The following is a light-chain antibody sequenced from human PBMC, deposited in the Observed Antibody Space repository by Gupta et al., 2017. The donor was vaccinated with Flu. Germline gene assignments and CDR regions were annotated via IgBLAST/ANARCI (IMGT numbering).Light chain of an antibody. Sequence: EIVLTQSPGTLSLSRGESATLSCRASQSVSSSSLAWYQQKPGQAPKLLIYVASSRATGIPDRFSGSGSGTDFTLTISRLEPEDFAVYYCQQYGTSPQTFGQGTKVEIK. CDR3: QQYGTSPQT. CDR2: VAS. J-gene: IGKJ1*01. V-gene: IGKV3-20*01. CDR1: QSVSSSS.